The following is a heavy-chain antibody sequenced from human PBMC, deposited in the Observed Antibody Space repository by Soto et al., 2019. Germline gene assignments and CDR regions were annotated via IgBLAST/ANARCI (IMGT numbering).Heavy chain of an antibody. CDR2: INHSGST. CDR1: GGSFSGYY. V-gene: IGHV4-34*01. D-gene: IGHD2-2*01. J-gene: IGHJ5*02. CDR3: ASRGYCSSTSCAYNWFDP. Sequence: QVQLQQWGAGLLKPSETLSLTCAVYGGSFSGYYWSWIRQPPGKGLEWIGEINHSGSTNYNPSLKRRVTISVDTSKNQFSLKLSSVTAADTAVYYCASRGYCSSTSCAYNWFDPWGQGTLVTVSS.